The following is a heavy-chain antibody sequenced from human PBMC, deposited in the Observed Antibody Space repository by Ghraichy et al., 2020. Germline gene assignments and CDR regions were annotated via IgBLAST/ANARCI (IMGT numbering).Heavy chain of an antibody. CDR3: ARDGGYCSSTSCKYYYYYGMDV. CDR2: IWYDGSNK. V-gene: IGHV3-33*01. Sequence: GGSLRLSCAASGFTFSSYGMHWVRQAPGKGLEWVAVIWYDGSNKYYADSVKGRFTISRDNSKNTLYLQMNSLRAEDTAVYYCARDGGYCSSTSCKYYYYYGMDVWGQGTTVTVSS. J-gene: IGHJ6*02. CDR1: GFTFSSYG. D-gene: IGHD2-2*01.